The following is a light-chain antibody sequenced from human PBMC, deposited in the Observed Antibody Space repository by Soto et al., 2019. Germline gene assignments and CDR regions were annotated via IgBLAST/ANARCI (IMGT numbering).Light chain of an antibody. CDR1: QSVGIY. J-gene: IGKJ5*01. Sequence: EIVMRQSPATLSLSPGESATLSSRASQSVGIYLAWYQHKPGQAPRLIIHAAETRATGVPARFSGSGSGTEFTLTISGLQSEDFAVYYCQQYDNWPPITCGQGTRLEIK. V-gene: IGKV3-15*01. CDR3: QQYDNWPPIT. CDR2: AAE.